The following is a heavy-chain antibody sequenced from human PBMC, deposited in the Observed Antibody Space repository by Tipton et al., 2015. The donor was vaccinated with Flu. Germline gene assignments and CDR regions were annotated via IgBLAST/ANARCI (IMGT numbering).Heavy chain of an antibody. J-gene: IGHJ4*02. CDR2: IYHSGST. D-gene: IGHD2-15*01. V-gene: IGHV4-38-2*01. CDR3: ARHGPGLGYCSGGSCYEVNY. CDR1: GYSISSGYY. Sequence: TLSLTCAVSGYSISSGYYWGWIRQPPGKGLEWIGSIYHSGSTYYNPSLKSRVTISVDTSKNQFSLKLSSVTAADTAVYYCARHGPGLGYCSGGSCYEVNYWGKGTLVTVSS.